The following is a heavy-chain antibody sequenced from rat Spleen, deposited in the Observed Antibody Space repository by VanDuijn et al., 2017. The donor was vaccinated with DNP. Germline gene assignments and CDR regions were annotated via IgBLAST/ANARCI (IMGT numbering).Heavy chain of an antibody. D-gene: IGHD1-9*01. Sequence: EVQLVESGGDLVQPGRSLKVSCVASGFTFSNYWMAWIRQLPGKGLEWVASMTRSGGSTFYPDSVKGRFTVSRDNVKNTLYLQMNSLRSEDTATYYCARGSGYILAMDDWGQGTSVTVSS. J-gene: IGHJ4*01. CDR3: ARGSGYILAMDD. CDR2: MTRSGGST. CDR1: GFTFSNYW. V-gene: IGHV5-31*01.